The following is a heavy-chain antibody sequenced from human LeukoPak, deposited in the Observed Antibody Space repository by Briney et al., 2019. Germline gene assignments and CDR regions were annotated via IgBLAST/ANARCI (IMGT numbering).Heavy chain of an antibody. CDR2: IYHSGHT. V-gene: IGHV4-38-2*02. CDR3: ARGRGRDGDNLVN. J-gene: IGHJ4*02. CDR1: GYSISSGYY. D-gene: IGHD5-24*01. Sequence: SETLSLTCTVSGYSISSGYYWGWIRQPPGKGLEWIGNIYHSGHTYYNPSLESRVTISVDTSKNQFSLTLTSVTAADTAVYYCARGRGRDGDNLVNWGQGTLVTVSS.